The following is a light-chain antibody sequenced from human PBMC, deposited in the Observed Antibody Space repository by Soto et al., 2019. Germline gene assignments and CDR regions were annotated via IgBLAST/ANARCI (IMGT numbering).Light chain of an antibody. CDR3: QQYYSYPRT. V-gene: IGKV1-8*01. Sequence: AIRMTQSPSSFSASTGDRVTITCRASQGISSYLAWYQRKPGKAPKLLIYAASTLQSGVPSRFSGSGSGTDFTLTISCLQSEDFATYYCQQYYSYPRTFGQGTK. CDR2: AAS. J-gene: IGKJ1*01. CDR1: QGISSY.